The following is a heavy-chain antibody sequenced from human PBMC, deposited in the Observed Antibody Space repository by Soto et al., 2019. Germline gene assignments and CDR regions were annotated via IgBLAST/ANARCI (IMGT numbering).Heavy chain of an antibody. J-gene: IGHJ6*02. D-gene: IGHD1-20*01. Sequence: ASVKVSCKASGYTFTSYGFSWVRQAPGQGLEWMGWISAYNGNTNYAQKLQGRVTMTTDTSTSTAYMELRSLRSDDTAVYYCARQNTRTKRITNYRMEVRGQGTTVPVPS. CDR2: ISAYNGNT. CDR3: ARQNTRTKRITNYRMEV. CDR1: GYTFTSYG. V-gene: IGHV1-18*01.